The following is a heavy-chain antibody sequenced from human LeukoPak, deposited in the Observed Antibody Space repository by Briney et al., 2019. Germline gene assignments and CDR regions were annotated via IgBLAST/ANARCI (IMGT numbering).Heavy chain of an antibody. CDR1: GGTFSSYA. D-gene: IGHD4-23*01. CDR3: ARLTTVVTDDHY. J-gene: IGHJ4*02. V-gene: IGHV1-69*13. CDR2: IIPIFGTA. Sequence: ASVKVSCTASGGTFSSYAISWVRQAPGQGLEWMGGIIPIFGTANYAQKFQGRVTITADESTSTAYMELSSLRSEDTAVYYCARLTTVVTDDHYWGQGTLVTVSS.